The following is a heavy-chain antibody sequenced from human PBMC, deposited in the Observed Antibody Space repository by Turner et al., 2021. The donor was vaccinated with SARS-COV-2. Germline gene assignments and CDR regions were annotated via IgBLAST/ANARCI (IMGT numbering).Heavy chain of an antibody. J-gene: IGHJ4*02. CDR2: IKQDGSEK. V-gene: IGHV3-7*03. Sequence: EVQLVESGGGLVQPGGSQRLPCAASGFTFSSYWMSWVRQAPGKGLEWVANIKQDGSEKYYVDSVKGRFTISRDNAKNSLYLQMNSLRAEDTAVYYCARLHTSSWYFDYWGQGTLVTVSS. CDR1: GFTFSSYW. D-gene: IGHD6-13*01. CDR3: ARLHTSSWYFDY.